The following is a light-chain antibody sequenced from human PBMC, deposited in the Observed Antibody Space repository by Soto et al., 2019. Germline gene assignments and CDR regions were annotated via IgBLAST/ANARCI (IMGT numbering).Light chain of an antibody. CDR3: TSYTSSSTPYV. V-gene: IGLV2-14*01. CDR2: DVS. CDR1: SSDVGAYTY. J-gene: IGLJ1*01. Sequence: QSALTQPASVSGSPGQSITISCGGTSSDVGAYTYVSWYQQHPGKAPKLMIYDVSNRPSGVSNRFSGSKSGNTASLTISGLQAEDEADYYCTSYTSSSTPYVFGGGTKVTVL.